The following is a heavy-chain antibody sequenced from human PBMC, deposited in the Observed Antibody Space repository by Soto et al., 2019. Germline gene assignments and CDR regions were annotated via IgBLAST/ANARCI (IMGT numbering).Heavy chain of an antibody. D-gene: IGHD5-12*01. CDR2: ISGSGGST. J-gene: IGHJ4*02. CDR3: AKALIRSIVATLGPLDY. Sequence: GGSLRLSCAASGFTFSSYAMSWVRQAPGKGLEWVSAISGSGGSTYYADSVKGRFTISRDNSKNTLYLQMNSLRAEDTAVYYCAKALIRSIVATLGPLDYWGQGTPVTVSS. V-gene: IGHV3-23*01. CDR1: GFTFSSYA.